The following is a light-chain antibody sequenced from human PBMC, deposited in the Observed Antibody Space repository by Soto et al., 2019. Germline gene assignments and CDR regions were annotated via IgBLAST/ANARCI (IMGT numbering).Light chain of an antibody. Sequence: QTVVTQEPSFSVSPGGTVTLTCGLSSGSISTSYYPSWYHQTPGQAPRTLIYSTNTRSSGVPDRFSGSILGNKAALTITGAQADDEYDYYCVLYMGSGIWVFGGGTKLTVL. CDR1: SGSISTSYY. V-gene: IGLV8-61*01. J-gene: IGLJ3*02. CDR2: STN. CDR3: VLYMGSGIWV.